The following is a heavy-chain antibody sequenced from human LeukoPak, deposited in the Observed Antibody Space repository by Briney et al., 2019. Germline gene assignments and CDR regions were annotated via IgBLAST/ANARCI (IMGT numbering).Heavy chain of an antibody. D-gene: IGHD6-13*01. Sequence: NPPETLSLTCTVSGGSISSYYWSWFRQPAGKGLEWIGRIYTSGSTNYNPSLKSRVTMSVDTSKNQFSLKLSSVTAADTAVYYCARGNSSSWGLYWYFDLWGRGTLVTVSS. V-gene: IGHV4-4*07. CDR3: ARGNSSSWGLYWYFDL. CDR2: IYTSGST. CDR1: GGSISSYY. J-gene: IGHJ2*01.